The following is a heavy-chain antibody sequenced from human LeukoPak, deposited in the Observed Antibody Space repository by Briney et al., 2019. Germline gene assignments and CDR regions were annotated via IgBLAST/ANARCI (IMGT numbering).Heavy chain of an antibody. V-gene: IGHV4-31*03. D-gene: IGHD5-12*01. J-gene: IGHJ4*02. Sequence: PSETLSLTCTVSGGSISSGGYYWSWIRQHPGKGLEWIGYIYYSGSTYYNPSLKSRVTISVDTSKNQFSLKLSSVTAADTAAYYWARDGGGGYDFDYWGQGPLVTVSS. CDR1: GGSISSGGYY. CDR2: IYYSGST. CDR3: ARDGGGGYDFDY.